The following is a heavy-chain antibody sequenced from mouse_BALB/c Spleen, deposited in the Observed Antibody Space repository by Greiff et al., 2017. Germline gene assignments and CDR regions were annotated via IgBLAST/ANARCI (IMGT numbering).Heavy chain of an antibody. J-gene: IGHJ2*01. Sequence: EVQLQESGGDLVKPGGSLKLSCAASGFTFSSYGMSWVRQTPDKRLEWVATISSGGSYTYYPDSVKGRFTISRDNAKNTLYLQMSSLKSEDTAMYYCARPNWYYFDYWGQGTTLTVSS. V-gene: IGHV5-6*01. CDR1: GFTFSSYG. CDR2: ISSGGSYT. CDR3: ARPNWYYFDY. D-gene: IGHD4-1*02.